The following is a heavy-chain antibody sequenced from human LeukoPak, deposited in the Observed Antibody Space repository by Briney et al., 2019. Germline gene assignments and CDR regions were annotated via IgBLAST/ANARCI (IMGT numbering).Heavy chain of an antibody. CDR2: FDPEDGET. CDR1: GYTLTELS. V-gene: IGHV1-24*01. CDR3: ATDRSVGANPGY. J-gene: IGHJ4*02. D-gene: IGHD1-26*01. Sequence: ASVKVSCKVSGYTLTELSMHWVRQAPGKGLEWMGGFDPEDGETIYAQKFQGRVTMTEDTSTDTAYMELSSLRSEDTAVYYCATDRSVGANPGYWGQGTLVTVSS.